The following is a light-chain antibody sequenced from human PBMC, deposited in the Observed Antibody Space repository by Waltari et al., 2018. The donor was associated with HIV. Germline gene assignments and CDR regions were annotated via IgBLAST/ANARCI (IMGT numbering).Light chain of an antibody. CDR1: RSNIGNNY. CDR2: DNN. V-gene: IGLV1-51*01. CDR3: GTWDSSLRV. J-gene: IGLJ3*02. Sequence: QSVLTQPPSVSAAPGQKVTISCSGSRSNIGNNYVSWYQQFPGTAPKLLIYDNNKRPSGIPDRFSGSKSGTSATLGITGLQTGDEADYYCGTWDSSLRVLGGGTKLTVL.